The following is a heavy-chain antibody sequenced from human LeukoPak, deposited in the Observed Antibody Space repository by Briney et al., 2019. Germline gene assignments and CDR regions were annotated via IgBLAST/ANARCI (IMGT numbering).Heavy chain of an antibody. D-gene: IGHD6-13*01. CDR2: IWYDGSNK. J-gene: IGHJ4*02. CDR1: GFTFSNYG. V-gene: IGHV3-33*01. CDR3: ARDLTQLALFDY. Sequence: GGSLRLSCAASGFTFSNYGMHWVRQAPGKGLEWVAVIWYDGSNKYYADSVKGRFTLSRDNSKNTLFLQMNSLRPEDTAVYFCARDLTQLALFDYWGQGALVTVSS.